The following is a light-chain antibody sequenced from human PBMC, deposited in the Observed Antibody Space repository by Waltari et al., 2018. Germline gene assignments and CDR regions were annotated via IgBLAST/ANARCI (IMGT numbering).Light chain of an antibody. CDR3: CSYAGSIV. V-gene: IGLV2-23*02. J-gene: IGLJ2*01. CDR2: DVS. CDR1: SSDVGGYNY. Sequence: QSALTQPASVSGSPGQSITISCTGTSSDVGGYNYVSWYQQHPGKAPKLMIYDVSKRPSGVCNRFSGSKSGNTASLTISGLQAEDEADYYCCSYAGSIVFGGGTKLTVL.